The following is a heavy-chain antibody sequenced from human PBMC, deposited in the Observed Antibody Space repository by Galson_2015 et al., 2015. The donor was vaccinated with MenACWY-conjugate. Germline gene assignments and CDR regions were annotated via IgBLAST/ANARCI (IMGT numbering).Heavy chain of an antibody. CDR1: EDTFTNYA. Sequence: SVKASCKASEDTFTNYAIHWVRQAPGQGLEWMGWIIAGNGNTKFSQNFQGRLTITRDTSANTIYMDLSSLRSEDTAVYYCARNFYASNGYYNYWGQGTLVTVSS. V-gene: IGHV1-3*01. J-gene: IGHJ4*02. CDR2: IIAGNGNT. CDR3: ARNFYASNGYYNY. D-gene: IGHD3-3*01.